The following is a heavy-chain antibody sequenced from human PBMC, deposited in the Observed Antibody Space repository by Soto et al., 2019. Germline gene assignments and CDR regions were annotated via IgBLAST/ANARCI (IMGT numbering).Heavy chain of an antibody. V-gene: IGHV4-34*01. J-gene: IGHJ6*02. CDR3: ARGGITMAWNYYYYGMDV. Sequence: TSETLSLTCAVSGASVSGQYWSWIRQPPGKGLEWVGEIIPTGSTTYNPSLKSRLSFSLDTSKNHFALNLSSVSVAATAVYYCARGGITMAWNYYYYGMDVWGQGTTVTVSS. D-gene: IGHD3-10*01. CDR2: IIPTGST. CDR1: GASVSGQY.